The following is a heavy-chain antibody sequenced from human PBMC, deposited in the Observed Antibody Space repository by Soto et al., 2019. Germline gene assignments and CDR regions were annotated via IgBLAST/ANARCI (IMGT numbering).Heavy chain of an antibody. D-gene: IGHD7-27*01. CDR1: GFTFSSYS. J-gene: IGHJ4*02. CDR2: ISSSSSYI. V-gene: IGHV3-21*01. Sequence: EVQLLESGGGLVQPGGSLRLSCAASGFTFSSYSMNWVRQAPGKGLEWVSSISSSSSYIYYADSVKGRFTISRDNAKNSLYLQMNSLRAEDTAVYYCARRGGRTGDQDYWGQGTLVTVSS. CDR3: ARRGGRTGDQDY.